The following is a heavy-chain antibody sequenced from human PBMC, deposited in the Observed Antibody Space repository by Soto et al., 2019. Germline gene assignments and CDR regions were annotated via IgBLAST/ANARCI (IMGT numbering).Heavy chain of an antibody. J-gene: IGHJ5*02. CDR3: ARGHRVLNWFDP. D-gene: IGHD2-15*01. CDR1: GFTFSSYA. CDR2: ISYDGSNK. V-gene: IGHV3-30-3*01. Sequence: QVQLVESGGGVVQPGRSLRLSCAASGFTFSSYAMHWVRQAPGKGLEWVAVISYDGSNKYYADSVKGRFTISRDNSKNTLYLQMNSLRAEDTAVYYCARGHRVLNWFDPWGQGTLFTVSS.